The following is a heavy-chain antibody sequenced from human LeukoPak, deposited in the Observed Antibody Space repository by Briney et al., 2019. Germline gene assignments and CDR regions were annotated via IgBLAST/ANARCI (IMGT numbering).Heavy chain of an antibody. V-gene: IGHV4-39*07. J-gene: IGHJ3*02. CDR2: IYYTGST. CDR3: AKEALGQQLDDAFDI. Sequence: SETLSLTCTVSDGSISSSTYYWGRIRQPPGKGLEWIGSIYYTGSTYYNPSLKSRVTISVDRSKNQFSLKLSSVTAADTAVYYCAKEALGQQLDDAFDIWGQGTMVTVSS. D-gene: IGHD6-13*01. CDR1: DGSISSSTYY.